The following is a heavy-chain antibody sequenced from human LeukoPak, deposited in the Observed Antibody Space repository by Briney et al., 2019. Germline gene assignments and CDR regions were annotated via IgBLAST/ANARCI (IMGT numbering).Heavy chain of an antibody. V-gene: IGHV4-59*01. Sequence: KPSETLSLTCTVSGGSINNYYWSWIRQPPGKGLEWIGYISYSGSTTYNPSFKSRVTISVDMSKNQFSLNLRSVTAADTAAYYCARGLEESGRYLRFDPWGQGTLVTVSS. CDR2: ISYSGST. CDR1: GGSINNYY. D-gene: IGHD1-26*01. CDR3: ARGLEESGRYLRFDP. J-gene: IGHJ5*02.